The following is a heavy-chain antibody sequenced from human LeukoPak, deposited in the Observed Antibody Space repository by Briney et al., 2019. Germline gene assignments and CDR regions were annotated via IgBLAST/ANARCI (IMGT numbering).Heavy chain of an antibody. J-gene: IGHJ4*02. Sequence: PGGSLRLSCAASGFTFSSYAMSWVRQAPGKGLEWVSGISGSGGRTNNADSVKGRFTISRDNSKNTLCLQMDSLTVEDTAVYYCARHPLSAMVRGFDYWGQGTLVTVSS. CDR3: ARHPLSAMVRGFDY. V-gene: IGHV3-23*01. D-gene: IGHD3-10*01. CDR1: GFTFSSYA. CDR2: ISGSGGRT.